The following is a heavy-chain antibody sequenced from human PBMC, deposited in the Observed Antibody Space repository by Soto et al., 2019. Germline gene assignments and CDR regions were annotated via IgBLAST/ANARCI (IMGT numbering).Heavy chain of an antibody. CDR1: GYSFTSYW. CDR2: VDPGDSDT. CDR3: ARLAPNYYDSSGYWYFDL. J-gene: IGHJ2*01. Sequence: GESLKISCKGSGYSFTSYWIGWVRQMPGKGLEWMGIVDPGDSDTRYSPSFQGQVTISADKSISTAYLQWSSLKASDTAMYYCARLAPNYYDSSGYWYFDLWGRGTLVTVSS. V-gene: IGHV5-51*01. D-gene: IGHD3-22*01.